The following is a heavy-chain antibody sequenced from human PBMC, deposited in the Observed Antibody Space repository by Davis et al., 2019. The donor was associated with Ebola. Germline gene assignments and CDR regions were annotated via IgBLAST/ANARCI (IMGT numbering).Heavy chain of an antibody. CDR3: ARDRSHPPFYYYYYGMDV. CDR2: IIPIFGTA. CDR1: GGTFSSYA. Sequence: SVKVSCKASGGTFSSYAISWVRQAPGQGLEWMGGIIPIFGTANYAQKFQGRVTITADESTSTAYMELSSLRSDDTAVYYCARDRSHPPFYYYYYGMDVWGQGTTVTVSS. V-gene: IGHV1-69*13. J-gene: IGHJ6*02. D-gene: IGHD3-16*02.